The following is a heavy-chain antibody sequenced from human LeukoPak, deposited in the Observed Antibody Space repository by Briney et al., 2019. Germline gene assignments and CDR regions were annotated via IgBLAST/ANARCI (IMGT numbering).Heavy chain of an antibody. Sequence: PSETLSLTCAVYGGSLSGYYWSWIRQPPGKGLEWIGEINHSGSTNYNPSLKSRVTISVDTSKNQFSLKLSSVTAADTAVYYCARREPPWSVADAFDIWGQGTMVTVSS. J-gene: IGHJ3*02. D-gene: IGHD1-26*01. CDR3: ARREPPWSVADAFDI. CDR1: GGSLSGYY. V-gene: IGHV4-34*01. CDR2: INHSGST.